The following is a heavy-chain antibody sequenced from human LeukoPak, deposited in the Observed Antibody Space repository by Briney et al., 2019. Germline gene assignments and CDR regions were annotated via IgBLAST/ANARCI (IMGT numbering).Heavy chain of an antibody. J-gene: IGHJ4*02. CDR1: GYTFTSYG. V-gene: IGHV1-18*01. D-gene: IGHD4-23*01. Sequence: ASVKVSCKASGYTFTSYGISWVRQAPGQGLEWMGWISGHNGNTNYAQMVQGRVTMTTDTSTSTAYMELRSLRSDDTAVYFCARDPNGNLDFDFWGQGTLVTVSS. CDR2: ISGHNGNT. CDR3: ARDPNGNLDFDF.